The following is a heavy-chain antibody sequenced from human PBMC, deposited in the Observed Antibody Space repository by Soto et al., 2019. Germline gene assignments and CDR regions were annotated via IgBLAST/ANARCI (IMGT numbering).Heavy chain of an antibody. J-gene: IGHJ4*02. CDR1: GGSISGSNW. V-gene: IGHV4-4*02. D-gene: IGHD2-8*02. CDR2: INHSGST. Sequence: SETLSLTCAVSGGSISGSNWWSWVRQPPGKGLEWIGEINHSGSTNYNPSLKSRVTISVDTSKNQFSLKLTSVTAADTAVYYCARDKITGLFDYWGQGTLVTVSS. CDR3: ARDKITGLFDY.